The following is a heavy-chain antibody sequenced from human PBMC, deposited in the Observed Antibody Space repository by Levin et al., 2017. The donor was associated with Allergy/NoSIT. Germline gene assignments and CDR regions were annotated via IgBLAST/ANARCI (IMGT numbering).Heavy chain of an antibody. CDR1: GYSFTSYW. V-gene: IGHV5-51*01. CDR2: IFPSDSDT. D-gene: IGHD4-23*01. Sequence: RGESLKISCQASGYSFTSYWFGWVRQRPGKGLEWMGLIFPSDSDTRVSPSFQGQIIMPVDKSINTAYLQWSSLKASDSAMYYCARRDSDGSNSFDYWGQGTLVTVSS. CDR3: ARRDSDGSNSFDY. J-gene: IGHJ4*02.